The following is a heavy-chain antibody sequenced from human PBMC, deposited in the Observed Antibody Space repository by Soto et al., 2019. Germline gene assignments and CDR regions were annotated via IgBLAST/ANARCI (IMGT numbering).Heavy chain of an antibody. CDR1: GGTFRNYA. Sequence: VASVKVSCKASGGTFRNYAFSWVRQAPGQGLEWMGEVIPIFGTTPYAQKFQGRVTITADESTNTAYMELSSLRSEDTAVYYCARGFYPVVVAARYGMDVWGQGTTVTVSS. CDR3: ARGFYPVVVAARYGMDV. V-gene: IGHV1-69*13. CDR2: VIPIFGTT. J-gene: IGHJ6*02. D-gene: IGHD2-15*01.